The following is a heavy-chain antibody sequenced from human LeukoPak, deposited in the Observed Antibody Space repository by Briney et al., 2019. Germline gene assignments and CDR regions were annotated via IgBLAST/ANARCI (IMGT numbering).Heavy chain of an antibody. V-gene: IGHV3-23*01. Sequence: PGGSLRLSCAASGFTFSSFAMSWVRQAPGKGLEWVSSINTSGRRTYYADAVKGRFTISRDNSKNTVYLEMSSLRADDTAVYHCAKDPLSNYYLNYLDVWGNGTTVSVSS. CDR1: GFTFSSFA. D-gene: IGHD3-22*01. J-gene: IGHJ6*03. CDR3: AKDPLSNYYLNYLDV. CDR2: INTSGRRT.